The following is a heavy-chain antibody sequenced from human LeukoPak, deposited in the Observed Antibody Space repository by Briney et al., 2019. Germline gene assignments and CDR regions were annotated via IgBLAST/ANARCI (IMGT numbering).Heavy chain of an antibody. J-gene: IGHJ6*03. V-gene: IGHV1-18*01. D-gene: IGHD3-16*01. CDR2: ISAYNGNT. Sequence: GASVKVSCKASGYTFTSYGVSWVRQAPGQGLEWMGWISAYNGNTNYAQKLQGRVTMTTDTSTSTAYMELRSLRSDDTAVYYCARSLGELRVVYYYYYMDVWGKGTTVTVSS. CDR3: ARSLGELRVVYYYYYMDV. CDR1: GYTFTSYG.